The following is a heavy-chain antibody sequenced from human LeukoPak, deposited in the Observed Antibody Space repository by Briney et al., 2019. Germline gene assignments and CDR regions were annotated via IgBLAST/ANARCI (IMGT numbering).Heavy chain of an antibody. CDR3: AKDQRRESPHYLDS. V-gene: IGHV3-23*01. Sequence: GGSLRLSCAASGFTFSSSAMSWVRQVPGKGLEWVSGISASGGSTSYADSVRGRFTISRDNSKNTLYVQMNSLRDEDTAVYYCAKDQRRESPHYLDSWGQGTLVTVSS. CDR1: GFTFSSSA. J-gene: IGHJ4*02. CDR2: ISASGGST.